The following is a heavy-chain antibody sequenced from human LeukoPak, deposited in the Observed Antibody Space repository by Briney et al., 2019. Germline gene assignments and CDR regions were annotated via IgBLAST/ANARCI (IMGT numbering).Heavy chain of an antibody. J-gene: IGHJ4*02. D-gene: IGHD6-19*01. CDR1: GYTFTSYG. CDR3: ARAQQWLPQGY. Sequence: ASVKVSCKASGYTFTSYGVSWVRQAPGQGLEWMGWISAYNGNTDYAQKLQGRVTMTTDTSTSTAYMEPRSLRSDDTAVYYCARAQQWLPQGYWGQGTLVTVSS. CDR2: ISAYNGNT. V-gene: IGHV1-18*04.